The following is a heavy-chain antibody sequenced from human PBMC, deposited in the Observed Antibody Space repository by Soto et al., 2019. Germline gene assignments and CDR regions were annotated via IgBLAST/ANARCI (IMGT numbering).Heavy chain of an antibody. J-gene: IGHJ6*02. CDR1: GDFITSTNW. Sequence: QVQLQESGPGLVKPSGTLSLTCAVSGDFITSTNWWSWVRQPPGKGLEWIGEIFHSGSTNYSPSLKSRVTVSLDKSKNQFSLKLSSVTAADTAVYYCARRSYGDYVHQYYGMDVWGQGTTVTVSS. V-gene: IGHV4-4*02. CDR3: ARRSYGDYVHQYYGMDV. D-gene: IGHD4-17*01. CDR2: IFHSGST.